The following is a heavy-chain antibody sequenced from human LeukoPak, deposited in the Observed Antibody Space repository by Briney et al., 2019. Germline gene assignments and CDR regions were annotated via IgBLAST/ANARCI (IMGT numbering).Heavy chain of an antibody. J-gene: IGHJ4*02. Sequence: SETLSLTCTVSGGSISSSSYYWGWLRQPPGKGLESIGGIYYSGSTYYNPSLKSRVTISVDTSKNQFSLKLSSVTAAHTAVYYCARHLNNYGDYHFGFDYWGQGTLVTVSS. D-gene: IGHD4-17*01. CDR1: GGSISSSSYY. CDR2: IYYSGST. V-gene: IGHV4-39*01. CDR3: ARHLNNYGDYHFGFDY.